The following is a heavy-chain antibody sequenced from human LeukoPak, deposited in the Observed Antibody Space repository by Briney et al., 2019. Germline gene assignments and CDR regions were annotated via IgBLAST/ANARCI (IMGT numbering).Heavy chain of an antibody. CDR2: LHGSAAI. CDR1: GDSISDYY. CDR3: AREARLASAAGLDV. V-gene: IGHV4-4*07. D-gene: IGHD5-12*01. J-gene: IGHJ6*02. Sequence: PSETLSLTCDIFGDSISDYYWSWIRQPAGKGLDWIGRLHGSAAIKYNPSLRSRLSLSGDTSKNQFSLKLSSVTAADTAVYYCAREARLASAAGLDVWGQGTMVTVS.